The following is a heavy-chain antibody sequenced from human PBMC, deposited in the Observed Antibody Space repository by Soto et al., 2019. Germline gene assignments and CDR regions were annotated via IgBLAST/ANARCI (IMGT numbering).Heavy chain of an antibody. CDR3: AKGGSTSRWPYYYGMDV. V-gene: IGHV3-23*01. Sequence: EVQLLESGGGLVQPGGSLRLSCAASGFTFSSYAMSWVRQAPGKGRGWASAISGSGGSTYYADSVKGRFTISRDNSKNTLYLQMNSLRAEDTAVYYCAKGGSTSRWPYYYGMDVWGQGTTVTVSS. CDR2: ISGSGGST. D-gene: IGHD2-2*01. J-gene: IGHJ6*02. CDR1: GFTFSSYA.